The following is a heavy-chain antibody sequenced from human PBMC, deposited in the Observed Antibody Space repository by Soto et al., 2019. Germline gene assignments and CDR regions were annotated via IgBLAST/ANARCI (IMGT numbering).Heavy chain of an antibody. CDR2: IYYSGST. J-gene: IGHJ4*02. CDR1: GGSISSYF. V-gene: IGHV4-59*01. D-gene: IGHD5-18*01. Sequence: SETLSLTCTVSGGSISSYFWSWIRQPPGKGLEWIGYIYYSGSTNYNPSLKSRVTISVDTSKNQFSLRLSSVTPADTAVYYCARAGRAMVTLDYWGQGTLVTVSS. CDR3: ARAGRAMVTLDY.